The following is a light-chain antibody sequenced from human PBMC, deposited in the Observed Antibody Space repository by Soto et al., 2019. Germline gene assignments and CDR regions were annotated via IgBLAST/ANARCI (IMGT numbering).Light chain of an antibody. J-gene: IGKJ5*01. V-gene: IGKV3D-15*01. CDR2: GAS. Sequence: EIVMTQSPATLSVSPGERATLSCRASQSVSSNLAWYQQKPGQAPRLLIYGASSRATGIPARFSGSGSGTDFTLTISSLEPEDFAVYYCQQHSNWPLTFGGGTRLE. CDR1: QSVSSN. CDR3: QQHSNWPLT.